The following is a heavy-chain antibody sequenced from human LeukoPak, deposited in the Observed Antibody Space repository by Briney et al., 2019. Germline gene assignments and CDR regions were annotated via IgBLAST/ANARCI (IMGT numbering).Heavy chain of an antibody. V-gene: IGHV3-21*01. D-gene: IGHD6-19*01. J-gene: IGHJ4*02. Sequence: GGSLRLSCAASGFTFSSYTMNWVRQAPGKGPEWVSFISTSSSYIYYADSVKGRFTISRDNAKNSLYLQMSSLRAGDTAVYYCARQQWLDGAYYFDYWGQGTLVTVSS. CDR2: ISTSSSYI. CDR3: ARQQWLDGAYYFDY. CDR1: GFTFSSYT.